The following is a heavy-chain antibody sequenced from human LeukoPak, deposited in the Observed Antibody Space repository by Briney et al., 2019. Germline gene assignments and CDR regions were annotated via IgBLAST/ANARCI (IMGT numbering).Heavy chain of an antibody. V-gene: IGHV3-30*02. CDR1: GFTFSNYG. CDR2: IRYDGSKE. D-gene: IGHD5-24*01. CDR3: AKGENGYPDY. J-gene: IGHJ4*02. Sequence: GGSLRLSCVASGFTFSNYGIHWVRQAPGKGLEWVAFIRYDGSKEYYADSVKGRFTISRGNSKNTLYLQMNSLRPEDTAVYYCAKGENGYPDYWGQGTLVTVSS.